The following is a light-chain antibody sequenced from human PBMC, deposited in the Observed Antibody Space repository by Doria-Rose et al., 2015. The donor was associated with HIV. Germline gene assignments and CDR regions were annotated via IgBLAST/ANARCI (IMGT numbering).Light chain of an antibody. Sequence: DIQVTQSPESLGMSLGERATLNCKSNQSLLYTSKNYLAWYQQKPGQPPKLLVYWASTRQSGVPAQFSGSGSGTDFTLTISSLEAEDVAVYYCQQYYVTPSFGPGTTVDIK. V-gene: IGKV4-1*01. J-gene: IGKJ3*01. CDR2: WAS. CDR1: QSLLYTSKNY. CDR3: QQYYVTPS.